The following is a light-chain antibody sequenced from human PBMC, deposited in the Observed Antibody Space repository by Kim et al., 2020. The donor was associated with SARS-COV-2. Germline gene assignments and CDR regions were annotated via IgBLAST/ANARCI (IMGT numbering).Light chain of an antibody. J-gene: IGKJ4*01. Sequence: EIVLTQSPVTLSLSPGERATLSCRASQSVSSHLAWYQQKPGQAPRLLIYDASNRATGIPARFSGSGSGTDFTLTIGSLEPEDSAVYYCQQRRSWPLTFGGGTKVDIK. CDR3: QQRRSWPLT. V-gene: IGKV3-11*01. CDR1: QSVSSH. CDR2: DAS.